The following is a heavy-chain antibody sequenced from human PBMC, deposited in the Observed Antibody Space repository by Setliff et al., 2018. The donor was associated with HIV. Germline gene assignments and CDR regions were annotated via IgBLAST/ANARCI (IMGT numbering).Heavy chain of an antibody. CDR3: ARADCSGGSCYSPGY. Sequence: SETLSLTCTVSGGSINSYYWSWIRQPPGKGLEWIGYIYYDGSTNFNPATNYNPSLKSRVTISLDTSKNQFSLKLNSVTAADTAVYYCARADCSGGSCYSPGYWGQGTLVTVSS. D-gene: IGHD2-15*01. CDR2: IYYDGSTNFNPAT. V-gene: IGHV4-59*01. CDR1: GGSINSYY. J-gene: IGHJ4*02.